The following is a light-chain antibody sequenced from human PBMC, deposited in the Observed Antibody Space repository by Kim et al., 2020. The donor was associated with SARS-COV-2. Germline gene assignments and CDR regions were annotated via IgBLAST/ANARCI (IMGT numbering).Light chain of an antibody. CDR3: QQSYTIPQT. V-gene: IGKV1-39*01. Sequence: ASVGDRVTITCRASQSISSYLNWYQQKPGKAPKLLIYAASTLQSGVPSRFSGSESGTDFTLTISSLQPEDSATYYCQQSYTIPQTFGPGTKVDIK. CDR1: QSISSY. J-gene: IGKJ1*01. CDR2: AAS.